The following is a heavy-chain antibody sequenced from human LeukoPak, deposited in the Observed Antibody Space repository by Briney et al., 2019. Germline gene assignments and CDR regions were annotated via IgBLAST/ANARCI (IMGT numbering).Heavy chain of an antibody. D-gene: IGHD4-17*01. CDR3: AHYGDYRFLYYFDH. V-gene: IGHV2-5*02. Sequence: SGPTLVNPTQTLTLTCTFSGFSLSSSGVGVGWIRQPPVKALEWLALIYWDDNKLYSPSLKSRLTITKDTSKNQVVLTMTNMDPVDTATYYCAHYGDYRFLYYFDHWGQGTLVTVSS. CDR2: IYWDDNK. J-gene: IGHJ4*02. CDR1: GFSLSSSGVG.